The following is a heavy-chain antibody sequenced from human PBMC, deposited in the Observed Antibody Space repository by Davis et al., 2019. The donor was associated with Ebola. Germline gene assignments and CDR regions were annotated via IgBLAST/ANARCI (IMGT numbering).Heavy chain of an antibody. CDR2: IYYSGST. CDR3: ARGGNGDYIYYYYGMDV. CDR1: GGSISSSSYY. D-gene: IGHD4-17*01. Sequence: GSLRLSCTVSGGSISSSSYYWGWIRQPPGKGLEWIGSIYYSGSTYYNPSLKSRVTISVDTSKNQFSLKLSSVTAADTAVYYCARGGNGDYIYYYYGMDVWGQGTTVTVSS. V-gene: IGHV4-39*01. J-gene: IGHJ6*02.